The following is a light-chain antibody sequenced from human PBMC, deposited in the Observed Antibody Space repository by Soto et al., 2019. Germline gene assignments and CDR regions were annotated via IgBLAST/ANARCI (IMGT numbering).Light chain of an antibody. CDR2: GAS. CDR3: QRYGSSRPWT. J-gene: IGKJ1*01. V-gene: IGKV3-20*01. CDR1: QSVSSSN. Sequence: ESVLTQSAGTVSLSPGERATLSFMAIQSVSSSNFAWYQQKPAQAPRLLIYGASSRATGIPDRFSGSGSGTDFTLTISRLEPEDFAVYYCQRYGSSRPWTFGQGTKVDIK.